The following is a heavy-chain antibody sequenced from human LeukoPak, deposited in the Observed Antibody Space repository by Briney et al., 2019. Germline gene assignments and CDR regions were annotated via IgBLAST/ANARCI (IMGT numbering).Heavy chain of an antibody. J-gene: IGHJ4*02. CDR2: IRSDGINK. V-gene: IGHV3-30*02. CDR1: GFTFSTYG. D-gene: IGHD1-26*01. CDR3: TRGPPGMVARFDY. Sequence: GGSLRLSCAASGFTFSTYGMHWVRQAPGKGLEWVAFIRSDGINKYYADSVKGRFTISRDNSKNTLYLQMNSLRPEDTAVYYCTRGPPGMVARFDYWGQGTLVTVSS.